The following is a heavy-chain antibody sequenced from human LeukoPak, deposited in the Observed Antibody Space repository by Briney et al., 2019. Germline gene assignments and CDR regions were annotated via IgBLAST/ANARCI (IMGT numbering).Heavy chain of an antibody. CDR3: ANRGHGDSTGAFDI. CDR2: ISGSGGST. J-gene: IGHJ3*02. D-gene: IGHD4-17*01. CDR1: GFTFSSYA. V-gene: IGHV3-23*01. Sequence: PGGSLRLSCAASGFTFSSYAMSWVRQAPGRGLEWVSAISGSGGSTYYADSVKGRFTISRDNSKNTLYLQMNSLRAEDTAVYYCANRGHGDSTGAFDIWGQGTMVTVSS.